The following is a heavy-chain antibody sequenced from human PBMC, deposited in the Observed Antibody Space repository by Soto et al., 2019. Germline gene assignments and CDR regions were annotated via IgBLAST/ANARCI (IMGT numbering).Heavy chain of an antibody. CDR2: IYYSGST. CDR1: VVSISSGGYY. V-gene: IGHV4-31*03. D-gene: IGHD6-13*01. CDR3: ARDVAAAWGPSEYYYGMEV. Sequence: SETLSLTCTVSVVSISSGGYYCSWMRQHPGKGLEWIGYIYYSGSTYYNPSLKSRVTISVDTSKNQFSLKLSSVTAADTAVYYCARDVAAAWGPSEYYYGMEVWGQGTTVIVSS. J-gene: IGHJ6*01.